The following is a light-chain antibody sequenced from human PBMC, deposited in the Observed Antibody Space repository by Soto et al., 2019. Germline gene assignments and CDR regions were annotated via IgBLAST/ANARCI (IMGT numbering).Light chain of an antibody. CDR3: QQYNSYWT. V-gene: IGKV1-5*03. CDR2: KAS. CDR1: QSISSW. Sequence: DIQMTQSPSTLSASVGDRVTITCRASQSISSWLAWYQQKPGKAPKLLIYKASSLKSGVPSRFSGSGSGTEFTLTISSLQPDDFATYYCQQYNSYWTFGQGTMVEIK. J-gene: IGKJ1*01.